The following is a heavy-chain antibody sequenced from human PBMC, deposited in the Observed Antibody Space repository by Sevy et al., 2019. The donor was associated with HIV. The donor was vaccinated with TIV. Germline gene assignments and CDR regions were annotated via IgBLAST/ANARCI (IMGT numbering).Heavy chain of an antibody. Sequence: GGSLRLSCAASGFTFSNAWMSWVRQAPGKGLEWVGRIKSKTDGGTTDYAAPVKGRFTISRDDSKNTLFLQMNSLRTEDTAVYYCRYSYGPFDYWGQGTLVTVSS. J-gene: IGHJ4*02. CDR2: IKSKTDGGTT. D-gene: IGHD5-18*01. CDR1: GFTFSNAW. V-gene: IGHV3-15*01. CDR3: RYSYGPFDY.